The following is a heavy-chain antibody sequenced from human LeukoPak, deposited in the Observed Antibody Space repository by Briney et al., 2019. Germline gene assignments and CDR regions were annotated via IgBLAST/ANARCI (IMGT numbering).Heavy chain of an antibody. D-gene: IGHD3-22*01. CDR1: GGSFSGYY. V-gene: IGHV4-34*01. CDR2: INHSGST. CDR3: ARGSVVVITPSEGYFDY. Sequence: SETLSLTCAVYGGSFSGYYWSWIRQPPGKGLEWIGEINHSGSTNYNPSLKSRVTISVDTSKNQFSLKLSSVTAADTAVHYCARGSVVVITPSEGYFDYWGQGTLVTVSS. J-gene: IGHJ4*02.